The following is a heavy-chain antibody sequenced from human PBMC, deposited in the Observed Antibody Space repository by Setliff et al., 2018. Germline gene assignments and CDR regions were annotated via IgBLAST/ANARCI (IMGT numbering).Heavy chain of an antibody. D-gene: IGHD7-27*01. CDR1: GESSSGYY. J-gene: IGHJ4*02. CDR3: ARYTPKLPELGIYGWFDY. V-gene: IGHV4-34*12. CDR2: IMDGRDT. Sequence: SETLSLTCAIYGESSSGYYWSWIRQSPGKTLEWIGEIMDGRDTVYNPSLNSRVTISVDTSKNHFSLKLTSVTAADTAAYYCARYTPKLPELGIYGWFDYWGQGTPVTVSS.